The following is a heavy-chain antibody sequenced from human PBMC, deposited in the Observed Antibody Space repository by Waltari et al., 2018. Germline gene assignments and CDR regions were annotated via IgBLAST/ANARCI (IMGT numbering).Heavy chain of an antibody. V-gene: IGHV3-7*04. CDR3: ARGVTTVEY. CDR1: GLTFTNHW. J-gene: IGHJ4*02. CDR2: IKQDGSEK. D-gene: IGHD2-21*02. Sequence: EVQLVESGGGLVQPGGAVRLSCSGSGLTFTNHWMSWVRQAPGKGPEWVASIKQDGSEKYYVDSMKGRFTISRDNAKNSLSLQMDSLRAEDTAVYFCARGVTTVEYWGQGTLVTVSS.